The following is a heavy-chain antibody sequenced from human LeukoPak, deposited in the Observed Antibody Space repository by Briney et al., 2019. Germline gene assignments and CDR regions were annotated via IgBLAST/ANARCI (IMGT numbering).Heavy chain of an antibody. V-gene: IGHV3-30*04. CDR2: ISYDGSNK. CDR1: GFTFSSYA. Sequence: GGSLRLSCAASGFTFSSYAMHWVRQAPGKGLEWVAVISYDGSNKYYADSVKGRLTISRDNSKNTLYLQMNSLRAEDTAVYYCARGDYDSSGYFDYWGQGTLVTVSS. CDR3: ARGDYDSSGYFDY. J-gene: IGHJ4*02. D-gene: IGHD3-22*01.